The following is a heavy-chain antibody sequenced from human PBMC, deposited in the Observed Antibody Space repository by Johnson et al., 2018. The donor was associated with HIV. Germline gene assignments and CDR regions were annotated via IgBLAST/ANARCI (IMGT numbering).Heavy chain of an antibody. V-gene: IGHV3-66*01. CDR1: GFSVSNHY. CDR3: ARDGESQQLPLGDAFDV. J-gene: IGHJ3*01. Sequence: VQLVESGGGLVQPGGSLRLSCGSPGFSVSNHYMNWVRQAPGKGLDWVSVIYSGGSPYYADSVRGRFTLSRDNSRNTLYLQMSSLRAEDTAMYYCARDGESQQLPLGDAFDVWGQGTMVTVSS. CDR2: IYSGGSP. D-gene: IGHD6-13*01.